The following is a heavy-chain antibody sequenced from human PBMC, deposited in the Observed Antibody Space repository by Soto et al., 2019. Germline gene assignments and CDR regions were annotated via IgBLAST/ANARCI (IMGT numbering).Heavy chain of an antibody. CDR3: ARRCSTTCYYYYGMDV. Sequence: GGSLRLSCAASGFTFSTYDMHWVRQATGKGLEWVSAIGTAGDTYYPGSVKGRFTISRENAKNSLYLQMNSLRAEDTAVYYCARRCSTTCYYYYGMDVWGQGTTVTVSS. J-gene: IGHJ6*02. CDR1: GFTFSTYD. CDR2: IGTAGDT. V-gene: IGHV3-13*01. D-gene: IGHD2-2*01.